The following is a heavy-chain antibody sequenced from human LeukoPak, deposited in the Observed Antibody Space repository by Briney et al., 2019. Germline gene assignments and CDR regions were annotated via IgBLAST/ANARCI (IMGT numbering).Heavy chain of an antibody. J-gene: IGHJ5*02. D-gene: IGHD3-22*01. CDR3: ARGAITMIVVNWFDP. CDR1: GGSLSGDY. V-gene: IGHV4-59*01. CDR2: VYHTGST. Sequence: SETLSLTCSVSGGSLSGDYWSWIRQPPGKGLEWIGSVYHTGSTDYNPSLKSRVTMSVDTSKNQFSLKMNSVTAADTAIYYCARGAITMIVVNWFDPWGQGTLVTVSS.